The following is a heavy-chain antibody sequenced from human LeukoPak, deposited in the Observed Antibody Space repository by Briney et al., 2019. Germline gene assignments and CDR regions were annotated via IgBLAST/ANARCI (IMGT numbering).Heavy chain of an antibody. Sequence: GGSLRLSCAASGFTFSSYWMHWVRQAPGKGLVWVSRIRSDGSTTYADSVKGRFTISRDNAKNSLYLQMNSLRDKDTAVYYCARDLYYGFDYWGRGTLVSVSS. J-gene: IGHJ4*02. CDR1: GFTFSSYW. CDR2: IRSDGST. D-gene: IGHD1-26*01. V-gene: IGHV3-74*01. CDR3: ARDLYYGFDY.